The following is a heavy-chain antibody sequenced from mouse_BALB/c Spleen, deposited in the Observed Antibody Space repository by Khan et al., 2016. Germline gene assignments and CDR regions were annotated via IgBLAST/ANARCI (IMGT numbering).Heavy chain of an antibody. CDR3: AGRGLRWYFDV. D-gene: IGHD1-1*01. Sequence: EVELVESGGGLVQPGGSLKLSCAASGFTFSSYTMSWVRQTPEKRLEWVAYISHGAGSTYYPDTVKGRFTISSDNAKNTLYLPMSSLKSEDTATSYCAGRGLRWYFDVWGAGTTVTVSS. CDR2: ISHGAGST. V-gene: IGHV5-12-2*01. J-gene: IGHJ1*01. CDR1: GFTFSSYT.